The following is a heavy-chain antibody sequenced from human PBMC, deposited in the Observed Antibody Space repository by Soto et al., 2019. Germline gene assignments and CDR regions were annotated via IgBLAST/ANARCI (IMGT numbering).Heavy chain of an antibody. CDR3: AQAMAYAFHI. J-gene: IGHJ3*02. CDR1: GFPFSSHW. Sequence: EVRLVASGGGLVQPGGSLRLSCAASGFPFSSHWMSWVRQAPGKGLEWLGNIHQGGSETHFADSVRGRFTISRDNAKNSLFLQLNSLRAADTAVYYCAQAMAYAFHIWGQGTVVTVSS. V-gene: IGHV3-7*01. CDR2: IHQGGSET. D-gene: IGHD5-18*01.